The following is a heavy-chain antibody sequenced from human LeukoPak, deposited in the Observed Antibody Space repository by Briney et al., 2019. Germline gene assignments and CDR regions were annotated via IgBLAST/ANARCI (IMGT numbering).Heavy chain of an antibody. J-gene: IGHJ4*02. CDR1: GFTLSSYA. V-gene: IGHV3-23*01. CDR2: ISDTGNT. Sequence: GGSLRLSCAASGFTLSSYAMSWVRQAPAKGLEWVSAISDTGNTYHADSVKGRFTISRDSSKNTLFLQMNRLRPEDAAVYYCAKAPVTTCRGAFCYPFDYWGLGTLVTVSS. CDR3: AKAPVTTCRGAFCYPFDY. D-gene: IGHD2-15*01.